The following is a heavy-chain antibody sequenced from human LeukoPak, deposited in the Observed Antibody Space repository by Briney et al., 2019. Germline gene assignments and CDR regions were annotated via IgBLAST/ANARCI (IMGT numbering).Heavy chain of an antibody. CDR3: ARKQLVPLAQSFDY. Sequence: SETLSLTCAVYGGSFSDYCWSWIRQPPGKGLEWIGEINHSGSTNYNPSLNSRVTISVDTSKNQFSLKLNSLTAADTAVYYCARKQLVPLAQSFDYWGQGTLVTVSS. J-gene: IGHJ4*02. CDR2: INHSGST. CDR1: GGSFSDYC. D-gene: IGHD6-6*01. V-gene: IGHV4-34*01.